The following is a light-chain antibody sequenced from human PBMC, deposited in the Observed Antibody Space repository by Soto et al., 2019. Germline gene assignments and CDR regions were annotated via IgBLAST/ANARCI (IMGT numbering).Light chain of an antibody. V-gene: IGKV1-27*01. CDR3: QKYNSAPWT. Sequence: DIQMTQSPSSLSASVGDRVTITCRTSQDISNYLAWYQQKPWKVPKVLISVASTVHSGVPSRFSGCGPGTDFKPTIASLQPDAVDTYYCQKYNSAPWTFGQGTKVVIK. CDR2: VAS. J-gene: IGKJ1*01. CDR1: QDISNY.